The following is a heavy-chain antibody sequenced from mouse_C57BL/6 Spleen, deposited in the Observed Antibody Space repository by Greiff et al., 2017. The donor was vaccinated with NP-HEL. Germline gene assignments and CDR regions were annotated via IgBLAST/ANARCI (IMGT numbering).Heavy chain of an antibody. CDR2: ISGGGGNT. CDR1: GFTFSSYT. Sequence: EVHLVESGGGLVKPGGSLKLSCAASGFTFSSYTMSWVRQTPEKGLEWVATISGGGGNTYYPDSVKGRFTISRDNAKNTLYLQMSSLRSEDTALYYCARQEGNSYYAMDYWGQGTSVTVSS. J-gene: IGHJ4*01. CDR3: ARQEGNSYYAMDY. V-gene: IGHV5-9*01.